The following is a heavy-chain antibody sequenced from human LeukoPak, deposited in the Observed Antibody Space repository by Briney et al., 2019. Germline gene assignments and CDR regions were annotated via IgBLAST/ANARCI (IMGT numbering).Heavy chain of an antibody. J-gene: IGHJ3*02. CDR3: ARENDILTGYYKHGAFDI. CDR1: GFTFSSYA. D-gene: IGHD3-9*01. Sequence: GGSLRLSCAASGFTFSSYAMHWVRQAPGKGLEWVAVISYDGSNKYYADSVKGRFTISRDNSKNTLYLQMNSLRAEDTAVYYCARENDILTGYYKHGAFDIWGQGTMVTVSS. V-gene: IGHV3-30-3*01. CDR2: ISYDGSNK.